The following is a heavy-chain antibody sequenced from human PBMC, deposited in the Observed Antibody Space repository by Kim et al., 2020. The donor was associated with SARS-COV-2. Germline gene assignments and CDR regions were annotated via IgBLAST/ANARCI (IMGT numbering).Heavy chain of an antibody. V-gene: IGHV3-73*01. D-gene: IGHD5-18*01. CDR3: TRTSLRGYSYGSYYYYGMDV. CDR2: IRSKANSYAT. CDR1: GFTFSGSA. Sequence: GGSLRLSCAASGFTFSGSAMHWVRQASGKGLEWVGRIRSKANSYATAYAASVKGRFTISRDDSKYTAYLQMNSLKTEDTAVYYCTRTSLRGYSYGSYYYYGMDVWGQGTTVTVSS. J-gene: IGHJ6*02.